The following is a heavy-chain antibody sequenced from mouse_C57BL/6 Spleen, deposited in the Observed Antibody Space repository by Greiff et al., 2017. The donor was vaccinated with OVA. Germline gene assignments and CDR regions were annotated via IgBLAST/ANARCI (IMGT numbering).Heavy chain of an antibody. V-gene: IGHV1-52*01. J-gene: IGHJ3*01. Sequence: QVQLKQPGAELVRPGSSVKLSCKASGYTFTSYWMHWVKQRPIQGLEWIGNIDPSDSETHYNQKFKDKATLTVDKSSSTAYMQLSSLTSEDSAVYYCARDYYSGSSYGWFAYWGQGTLVTVSA. CDR3: ARDYYSGSSYGWFAY. D-gene: IGHD1-1*01. CDR2: IDPSDSET. CDR1: GYTFTSYW.